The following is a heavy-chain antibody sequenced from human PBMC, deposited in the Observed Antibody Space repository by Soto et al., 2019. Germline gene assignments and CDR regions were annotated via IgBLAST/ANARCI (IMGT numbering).Heavy chain of an antibody. CDR2: ISHHASIQ. J-gene: IGHJ4*02. V-gene: IGHV3-30*03. CDR3: ARDSGYSYGPIDY. D-gene: IGHD5-18*01. CDR1: GFPFSSDG. Sequence: GGSLRLSCAAAGFPFSSDGMHSIRRTPGKGLEWLAVISHHASIQHYADSVKGRFTISRDNSQNTLYLEMNSLRDEDTAVYYCARDSGYSYGPIDYWGQGTLVTVSS.